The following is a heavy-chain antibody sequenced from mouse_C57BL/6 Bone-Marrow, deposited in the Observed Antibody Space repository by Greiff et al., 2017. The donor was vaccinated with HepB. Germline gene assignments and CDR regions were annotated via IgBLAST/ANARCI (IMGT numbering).Heavy chain of an antibody. D-gene: IGHD1-1*01. Sequence: EVKVEESGGGLVQPGGSMKLSCVASGFTFSNYWMNWVRQSPEKGLEWVAQIRLKSDNYATHYAESVKGRFTISRDDSKSSVYLQMNNLRAEDTGIYYCTPLLRFAYWGQGTLVTVSA. J-gene: IGHJ3*01. V-gene: IGHV6-3*01. CDR2: IRLKSDNYAT. CDR1: GFTFSNYW. CDR3: TPLLRFAY.